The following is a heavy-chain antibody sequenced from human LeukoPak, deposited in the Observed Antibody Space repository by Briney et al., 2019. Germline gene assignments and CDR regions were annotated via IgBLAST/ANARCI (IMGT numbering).Heavy chain of an antibody. J-gene: IGHJ5*02. CDR2: INHSGST. V-gene: IGHV4-34*01. D-gene: IGHD3-10*01. Sequence: SETLSLTCAVYGGSFSGYYWSWIRQPPGKGLEWIGEINHSGSTNYNPSLKSRVTISGDTSKNRFSLKLSSVTAADTAMYYCARDSGTTGEVKFDPWGQGILVTVSS. CDR3: ARDSGTTGEVKFDP. CDR1: GGSFSGYY.